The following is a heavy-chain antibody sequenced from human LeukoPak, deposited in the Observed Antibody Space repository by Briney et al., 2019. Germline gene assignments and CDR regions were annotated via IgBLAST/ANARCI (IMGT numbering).Heavy chain of an antibody. Sequence: KPSETLSLTCTVSGGSISSYYWSWIRQPPGKGLEWIGYIYYSGSTNYNPSLKSRVTISVDTSKNQFSLKLSSVTAADTAVYYCARGNRQADYWGQGTLVTVSS. CDR1: GGSISSYY. D-gene: IGHD1-14*01. CDR2: IYYSGST. CDR3: ARGNRQADY. J-gene: IGHJ4*02. V-gene: IGHV4-59*01.